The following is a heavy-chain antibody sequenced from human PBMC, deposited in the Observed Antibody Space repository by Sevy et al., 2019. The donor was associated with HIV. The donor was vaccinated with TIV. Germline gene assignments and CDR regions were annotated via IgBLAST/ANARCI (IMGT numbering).Heavy chain of an antibody. J-gene: IGHJ4*02. CDR2: ISSSSSTI. CDR1: GFTFSSYS. CDR3: ARSPDYYGSGTVDY. V-gene: IGHV3-48*02. D-gene: IGHD3-10*01. Sequence: GGSLRLSCAASGFTFSSYSMNWVRQAPGKGLEWVSYISSSSSTISYADSVKGRFTISRDNAKNSLYLQMNSLRDEDSAVYYCARSPDYYGSGTVDYWGQGTLVTVSS.